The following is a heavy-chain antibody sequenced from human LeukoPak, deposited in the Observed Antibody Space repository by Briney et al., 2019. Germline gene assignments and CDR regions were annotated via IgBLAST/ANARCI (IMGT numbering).Heavy chain of an antibody. J-gene: IGHJ4*02. CDR2: ISWNSGTF. CDR3: ARGWWLLSYYFDY. CDR1: GFSFDDYA. V-gene: IGHV3-9*01. Sequence: GGSLRLSCTASGFSFDDYAMHWVRQAPGKGLEWVAGISWNSGTFDYVDSVKGRFTISRDNAKNSLYLQMNSLRAEDTAVYYCARGWWLLSYYFDYWGQGTLVTVSS. D-gene: IGHD5-12*01.